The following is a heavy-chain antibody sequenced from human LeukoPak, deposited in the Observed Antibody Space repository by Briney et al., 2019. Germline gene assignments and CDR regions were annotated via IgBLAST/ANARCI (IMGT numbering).Heavy chain of an antibody. CDR1: VLSFSSFW. D-gene: IGHD6-13*01. CDR3: ASSIAAAGAFDI. CDR2: ISSDGSST. V-gene: IGHV3-74*01. Sequence: GSLRLSCAASVLSFSSFWMTSVREAPGTGLMCFSRISSDGSSTSYADSVKGRFTISRDNAKNTLYLQMNSLRAEDTAVYYCASSIAAAGAFDIWGQGTMVTVSS. J-gene: IGHJ3*02.